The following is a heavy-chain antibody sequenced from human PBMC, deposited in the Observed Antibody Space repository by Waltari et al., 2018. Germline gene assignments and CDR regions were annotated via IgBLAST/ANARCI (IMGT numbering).Heavy chain of an antibody. CDR1: GGSISSYY. Sequence: QVQLQESGPGLVKPSETLSLTCTVSGGSISSYYGSWIRQPTGKGLEWIGYIYYSGSTNYNPSFKSRVTISVDTSKNQFSLKLSSVTAADTAVYYCAREGQQLDLDYWGQGTLVTVSS. D-gene: IGHD6-13*01. J-gene: IGHJ4*02. CDR2: IYYSGST. V-gene: IGHV4-59*01. CDR3: AREGQQLDLDY.